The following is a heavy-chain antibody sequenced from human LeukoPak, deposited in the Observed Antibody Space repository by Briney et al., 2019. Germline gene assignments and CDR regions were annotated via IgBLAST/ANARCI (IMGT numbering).Heavy chain of an antibody. Sequence: ASVKVSCKASGYTFTGYYMHWVRQAPGQGVEWMGWISAYNGNTNYAQKLQGRVTMTTDTSTTTAYMELRSLRSDDTAVYYCAREIYGRFDYWGQGTLVTVSS. J-gene: IGHJ4*02. CDR3: AREIYGRFDY. V-gene: IGHV1-18*04. CDR1: GYTFTGYY. CDR2: ISAYNGNT. D-gene: IGHD4-17*01.